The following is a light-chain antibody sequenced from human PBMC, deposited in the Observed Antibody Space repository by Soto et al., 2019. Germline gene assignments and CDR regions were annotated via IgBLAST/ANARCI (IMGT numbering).Light chain of an antibody. V-gene: IGLV1-47*01. Sequence: QSVLTQSPSASGTPGQRVTISCSGSASTIGRNYVYWYQQLPGTAPKLLIYRNSQRPSGVPVRFSGSKSGTSASLAISGLRSEDEADYYCAAWDDNLSGLYVFGAGTKVTVL. J-gene: IGLJ1*01. CDR3: AAWDDNLSGLYV. CDR2: RNS. CDR1: ASTIGRNY.